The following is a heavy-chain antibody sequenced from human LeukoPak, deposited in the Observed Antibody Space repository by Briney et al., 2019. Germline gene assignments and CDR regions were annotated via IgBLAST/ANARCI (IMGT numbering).Heavy chain of an antibody. CDR3: ARDQDFGLLWFGESYGMDV. V-gene: IGHV3-30*04. J-gene: IGHJ6*02. D-gene: IGHD3-10*01. CDR2: ISYDGSNK. CDR1: GFTFSSYA. Sequence: PGGSLRLSCAASGFTFSSYAMHWVRQAPGKGLEWVAVISYDGSNKYHADSVKGRFTISRDNSKNTLYLQMNSLRTEDTAVYYCARDQDFGLLWFGESYGMDVWGQGTTVTVSS.